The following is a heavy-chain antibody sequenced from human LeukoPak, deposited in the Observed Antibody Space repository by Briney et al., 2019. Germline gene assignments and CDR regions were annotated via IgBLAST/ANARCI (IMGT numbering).Heavy chain of an antibody. Sequence: ASVKISCKASGYTFTSYYMHWVRQAPGQGLEWMGIINPSGGSTSYAQKFQGRVTMTRDTSTSTVYMELSSLRSEDTAVYYCARDRLAGSTYYGLLYYWGQGTLVTVSS. V-gene: IGHV1-46*01. CDR2: INPSGGST. CDR1: GYTFTSYY. CDR3: ARDRLAGSTYYGLLYY. D-gene: IGHD3-3*01. J-gene: IGHJ4*02.